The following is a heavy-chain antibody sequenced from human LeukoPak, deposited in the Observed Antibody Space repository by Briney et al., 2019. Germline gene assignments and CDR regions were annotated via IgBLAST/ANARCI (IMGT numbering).Heavy chain of an antibody. D-gene: IGHD5-24*01. V-gene: IGHV1-46*01. Sequence: ASVKVSCKASGYTFTSYYIHLVRQAPGQGFEWMAIINPSDGSTTNSQKFQGRVTMTRDTSTSTVYMELSGLRSEDTALFYCARIRDGYNDAYDIWGQGTMVTVSS. J-gene: IGHJ3*02. CDR1: GYTFTSYY. CDR2: INPSDGST. CDR3: ARIRDGYNDAYDI.